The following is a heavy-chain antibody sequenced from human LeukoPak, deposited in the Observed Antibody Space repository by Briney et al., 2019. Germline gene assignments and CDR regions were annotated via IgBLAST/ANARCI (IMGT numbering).Heavy chain of an antibody. D-gene: IGHD3-22*01. CDR3: AKDRGTMIVVVSFDY. V-gene: IGHV3-7*01. Sequence: GGSLRLSCAASGFTFSSYWMSWVRQAPGKGLEWVANIKQDGSEKYYVDSVKGRFTISRDNAKNSLYLQMNSLRAEDTAVYYCAKDRGTMIVVVSFDYWGQGTLVTVSS. CDR1: GFTFSSYW. CDR2: IKQDGSEK. J-gene: IGHJ4*02.